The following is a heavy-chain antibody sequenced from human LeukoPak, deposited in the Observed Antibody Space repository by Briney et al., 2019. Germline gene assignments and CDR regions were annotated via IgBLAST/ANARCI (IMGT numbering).Heavy chain of an antibody. CDR1: GFTFGDYA. CDR3: TSDVRSYYDSSGYYYGGS. CDR2: IRSKAYGGTT. J-gene: IGHJ5*02. Sequence: GGSLRLSCTVSGFTFGDYAMSWFRQAPGKGLEWVGFIRSKAYGGTTEYAASVKGRFTISRDDSKSIAYLQMNSLKTEDAAVYYCTSDVRSYYDSSGYYYGGSWGQGTLVTVSS. D-gene: IGHD3-22*01. V-gene: IGHV3-49*03.